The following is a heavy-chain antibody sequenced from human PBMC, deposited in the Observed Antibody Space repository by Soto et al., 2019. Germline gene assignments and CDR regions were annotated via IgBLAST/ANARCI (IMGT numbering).Heavy chain of an antibody. CDR1: GGSISSSSYY. J-gene: IGHJ4*02. CDR3: ASLGGDPYYYDSPTRFDY. CDR2: IYYSGST. D-gene: IGHD3-22*01. V-gene: IGHV4-39*07. Sequence: PSETLSLTCTVSGGSISSSSYYWGWIRQPPGKGLEWIGSIYYSGSTYYNPSLKSRVTISVDTSKNQFSLKLSSVTAADTAVYYCASLGGDPYYYDSPTRFDYLGQGTLVTGSS.